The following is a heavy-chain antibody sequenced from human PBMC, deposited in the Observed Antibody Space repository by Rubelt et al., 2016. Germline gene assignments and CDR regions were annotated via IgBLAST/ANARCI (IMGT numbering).Heavy chain of an antibody. CDR3: ARARSYPYGMDV. V-gene: IGHV3-48*04. D-gene: IGHD2-2*01. CDR2: ISSSSSTI. CDR1: GFTFSSYS. Sequence: GGGLVQPGGSLRLSCAASGFTFSSYSMNWVRQAPGKGLEWVSYISSSSSTIYYADSVKGRFTISRDNARNSLYLQMNSLRAEDTAVYYCARARSYPYGMDVWGQGTTVTVSS. J-gene: IGHJ6*02.